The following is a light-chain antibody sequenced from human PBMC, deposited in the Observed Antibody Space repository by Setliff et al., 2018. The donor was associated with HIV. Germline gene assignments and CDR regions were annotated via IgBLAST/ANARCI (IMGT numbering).Light chain of an antibody. CDR2: EVT. Sequence: QSVLTQPASVSGSPGQSITISCSGTSSDVGNYNLVSWYQQPPGKAPKLMVYEVTKRPLGVSTRFSGSKPGNTASLTISGLLAEDEADYYCCSYAGSRTFYVVGTGTKV. J-gene: IGLJ1*01. CDR1: SSDVGNYNL. CDR3: CSYAGSRTFYV. V-gene: IGLV2-23*02.